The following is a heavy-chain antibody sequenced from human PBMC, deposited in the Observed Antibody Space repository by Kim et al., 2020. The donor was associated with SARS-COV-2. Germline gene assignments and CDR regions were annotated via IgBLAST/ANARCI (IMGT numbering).Heavy chain of an antibody. CDR3: ARGLSPTYYYDSSGPDDALDI. D-gene: IGHD3-22*01. V-gene: IGHV3-13*04. J-gene: IGHJ3*02. CDR2: IGTAGDT. CDR1: GFTFSSYD. Sequence: GGSLRLSCAASGFTFSSYDMHWVRQATGKGLEWVSAIGTAGDTYYPGSVKGRFTISRENAKNSLYLQMNSLRAGDTAVYYCARGLSPTYYYDSSGPDDALDIWGQGTMVTVSS.